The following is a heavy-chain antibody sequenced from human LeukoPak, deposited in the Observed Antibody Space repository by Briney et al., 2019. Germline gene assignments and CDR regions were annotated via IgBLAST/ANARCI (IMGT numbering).Heavy chain of an antibody. CDR2: INHSGST. V-gene: IGHV4-34*01. Sequence: SETLSLTCAVYGGSFSGYYWSWIRQPPGKGLEWIGEINHSGSTNYNPSLKSRATISVDTSKNQFSLKLSSVTAADTAVYYCARDKSSGIPYFDYWGQGTLVTVSS. J-gene: IGHJ4*02. CDR3: ARDKSSGIPYFDY. CDR1: GGSFSGYY.